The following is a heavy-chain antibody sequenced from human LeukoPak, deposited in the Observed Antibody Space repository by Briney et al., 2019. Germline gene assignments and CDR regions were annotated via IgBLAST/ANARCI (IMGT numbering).Heavy chain of an antibody. Sequence: SGGSLRLSCAASGFTFSDYYMSRVRRAPGKGLEWVAYISSSGSTIYYADSVKGRFTISRDNAKNSLYLQMNSLRAEDPAVYYCARYDYGDYDPFDYWGQGTLVTVSS. D-gene: IGHD4-17*01. CDR1: GFTFSDYY. J-gene: IGHJ4*02. CDR3: ARYDYGDYDPFDY. CDR2: ISSSGSTI. V-gene: IGHV3-11*04.